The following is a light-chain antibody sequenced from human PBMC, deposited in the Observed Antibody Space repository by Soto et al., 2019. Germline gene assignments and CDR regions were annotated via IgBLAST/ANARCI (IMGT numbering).Light chain of an antibody. CDR1: QSVLSSSNNKNY. CDR2: WAS. CDR3: QQYYSTPGT. J-gene: IGKJ1*01. Sequence: DIVMTQSPDSLAVSLGERATINCKSSQSVLSSSNNKNYLAWYQQKPGQPPKLLIYWASTRESGVPDRFSGSGSGTDFTLTISSLQAEDVAVYYCQQYYSTPGTFGQGTKVEIK. V-gene: IGKV4-1*01.